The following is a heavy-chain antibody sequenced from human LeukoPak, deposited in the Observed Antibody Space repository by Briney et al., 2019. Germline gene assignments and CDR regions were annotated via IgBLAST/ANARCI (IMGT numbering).Heavy chain of an antibody. CDR1: GFTFGDYA. D-gene: IGHD2-2*01. V-gene: IGHV3-49*04. Sequence: GGSLRLSCTASGFTFGDYAMSWVRQAPGKGLEWVGFIRSKAYGGTTEYAASVKGRFTISRDDSKSIAYLQMNSLKTEDTAVYYCTRGPYGEYQPLSDWYFDLWGRGTLVTVSS. CDR2: IRSKAYGGTT. CDR3: TRGPYGEYQPLSDWYFDL. J-gene: IGHJ2*01.